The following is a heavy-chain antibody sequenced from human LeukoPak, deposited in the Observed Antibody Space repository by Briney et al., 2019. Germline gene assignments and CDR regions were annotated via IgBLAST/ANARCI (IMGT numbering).Heavy chain of an antibody. D-gene: IGHD3-9*01. Sequence: SVKVSCKASGGTFSSYAISWVRQAPGQGLEWMGGIIPIFGTANYAQKFQGRVTITADESTGTAYMELSSLRSEDTAVYYCARGSPLRYFDWLCDYWGQGTLVTVSS. V-gene: IGHV1-69*13. CDR3: ARGSPLRYFDWLCDY. CDR1: GGTFSSYA. J-gene: IGHJ4*02. CDR2: IIPIFGTA.